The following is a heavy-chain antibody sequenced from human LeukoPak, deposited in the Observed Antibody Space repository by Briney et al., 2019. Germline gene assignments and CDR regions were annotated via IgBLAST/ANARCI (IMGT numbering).Heavy chain of an antibody. J-gene: IGHJ3*02. CDR1: GYSISSGYN. CDR3: ARPKSAVAGSNDVFDI. CDR2: INHSGST. V-gene: IGHV4-38-2*02. D-gene: IGHD6-19*01. Sequence: PSETLSLTCTVSGYSISSGYNWGWIRQPPGKGLEWIGEINHSGSTNYNPSLKSRVTISVDTSKNQFSLKLTSVTAADTAVYYCARPKSAVAGSNDVFDIWGQGTMVTVSS.